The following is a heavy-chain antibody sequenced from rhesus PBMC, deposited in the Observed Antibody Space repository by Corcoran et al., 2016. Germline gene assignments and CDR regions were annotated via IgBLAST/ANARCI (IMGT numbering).Heavy chain of an antibody. D-gene: IGHD3-28*01. V-gene: IGHV4-173*01. CDR3: ARDGGTMARLDY. CDR1: GGSISSNS. J-gene: IGHJ4*01. Sequence: QLQLQESGPGLVKPSETLSLTCTVSGGSISSNSWSWIRHPPGKGLEWIGRISGRGGSTDYNPSLKSRVTISTDTSKNQFSLKLSSVTAADTAVYYCARDGGTMARLDYWGQGVLVTVSS. CDR2: ISGRGGST.